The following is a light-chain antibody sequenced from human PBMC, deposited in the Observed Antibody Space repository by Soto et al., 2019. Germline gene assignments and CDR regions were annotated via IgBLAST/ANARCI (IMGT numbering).Light chain of an antibody. CDR2: NNN. Sequence: QCGLTQPPSVSGAPGQRVTISCTWSSSNIGAGYDVHWYRHLPGTAPKLLIYNNNIRPPGVPDRFSGSKSGTSAFLAITGLQAEDEADYYCQSYDSSLSGYVFGTGTKVT. V-gene: IGLV1-40*01. CDR1: SSNIGAGYD. J-gene: IGLJ1*01. CDR3: QSYDSSLSGYV.